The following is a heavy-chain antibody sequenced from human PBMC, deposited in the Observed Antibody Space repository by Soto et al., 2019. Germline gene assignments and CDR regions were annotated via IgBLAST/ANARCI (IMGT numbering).Heavy chain of an antibody. CDR3: ARDLYCISTSCLEGPQGGMDV. J-gene: IGHJ6*02. CDR2: IWYDGSNK. D-gene: IGHD2-2*01. Sequence: PGGSLRLSCAASGFTFSSYGMHWVRQAPGKGLEWVAVIWYDGSNKYYADSVKGRFTISRDNSKNTLYLQMNSLRAEDTAVYYCARDLYCISTSCLEGPQGGMDVWGQGTTVTVSS. CDR1: GFTFSSYG. V-gene: IGHV3-33*01.